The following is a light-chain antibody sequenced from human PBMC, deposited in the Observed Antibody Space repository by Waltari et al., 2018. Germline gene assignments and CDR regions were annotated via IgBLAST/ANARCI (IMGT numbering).Light chain of an antibody. CDR3: QVWDSSSDHRGV. J-gene: IGLJ2*01. Sequence: SYVLTQPPSVSVAPGKTARITCGGNNIGSKSVHWYQQKPGQAPVLVVYDDSDRPSGIPEQFSGSNSGNTATLTISRVEAGDEADYYCQVWDSSSDHRGVFGGGTKLTVL. V-gene: IGLV3-21*03. CDR1: NIGSKS. CDR2: DDS.